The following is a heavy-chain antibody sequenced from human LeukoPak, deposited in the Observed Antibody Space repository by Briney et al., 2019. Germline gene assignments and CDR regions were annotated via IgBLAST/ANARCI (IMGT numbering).Heavy chain of an antibody. CDR2: INPNSGGT. J-gene: IGHJ5*02. CDR1: GYTFTGYY. CDR3: ASSPAAHLLDP. V-gene: IGHV1-2*02. Sequence: ASVKVSCKASGYTFTGYYMHWVRQAPGQGLELIGWINPNSGGTNYAQKFQSRVTITRDTSLSTDYIEMSRLRSDDTAVYYCASSPAAHLLDPWGQGTMVTVSS. D-gene: IGHD2-2*01.